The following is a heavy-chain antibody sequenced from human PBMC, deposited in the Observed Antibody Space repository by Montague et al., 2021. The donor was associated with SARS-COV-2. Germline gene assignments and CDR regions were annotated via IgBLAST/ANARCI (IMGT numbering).Heavy chain of an antibody. V-gene: IGHV4-39*01. CDR3: ARHRFTVMLGSLFDY. CDR2: IYYSGST. CDR1: GGSISSSSYY. D-gene: IGHD3-16*02. Sequence: SETLSLTCTVSGGSISSSSYYWGWIRQPPGKGLEWIGSIYYSGSTYYNPSIKSRVTISVDTSKNHFSLKLSSVTAADTAVYYCARHRFTVMLGSLFDYWGQGTLVTVSS. J-gene: IGHJ4*02.